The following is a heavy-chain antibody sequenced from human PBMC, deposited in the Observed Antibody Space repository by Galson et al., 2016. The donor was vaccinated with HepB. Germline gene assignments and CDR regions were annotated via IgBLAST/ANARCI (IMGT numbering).Heavy chain of an antibody. V-gene: IGHV6-1*01. CDR2: TYYRSKWYY. D-gene: IGHD1-14*01. CDR1: GDSVSGNGAAA. CDR3: ARGTRNAFDY. Sequence: CAISGDSVSGNGAAAWNWFRQSPSRGLEWLGRTYYRSKWYYEYALSVTSRITISPDTSKNQFSLKLNSVTPEDAAVYFCARGTRNAFDYWGQETLVTVSS. J-gene: IGHJ4*02.